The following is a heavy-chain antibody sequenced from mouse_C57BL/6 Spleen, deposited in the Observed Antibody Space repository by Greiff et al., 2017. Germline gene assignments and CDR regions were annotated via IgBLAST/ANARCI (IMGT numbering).Heavy chain of an antibody. CDR1: GFTFTNYG. Sequence: EVQLQQSGAELVKPGASVKMSCTTSGFTFTNYGINWVKQRPGQGLEWIGYIYIGNGYTEYYEQFKGKATLTADTSTSTAYLQLSILTSEDSAIYFGARATGDHFDYWGQGTTLTVSS. V-gene: IGHV1-58*01. CDR3: ARATGDHFDY. J-gene: IGHJ2*01. CDR2: IYIGNGYT. D-gene: IGHD1-1*01.